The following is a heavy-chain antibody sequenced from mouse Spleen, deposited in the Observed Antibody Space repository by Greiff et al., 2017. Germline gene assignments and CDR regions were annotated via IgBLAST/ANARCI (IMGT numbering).Heavy chain of an antibody. CDR1: GFTFSSYA. V-gene: IGHV5-9-3*01. Sequence: EVQVVESGGGLVKPGGSLKLSCAASGFTFSSYAMSWVRQTPEKRLEWVATISSGGSYTYYPDSVKGRFTISIDNAKNTLYLQMSSLRSEDTAMYYCARQGVTTATLYWYFDVWGAGTTVTVSS. CDR2: ISSGGSYT. J-gene: IGHJ1*01. CDR3: ARQGVTTATLYWYFDV. D-gene: IGHD1-2*01.